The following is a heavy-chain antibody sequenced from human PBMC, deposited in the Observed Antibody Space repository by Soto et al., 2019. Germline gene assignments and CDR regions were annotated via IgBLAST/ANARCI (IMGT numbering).Heavy chain of an antibody. CDR1: GGSIIIGDYS. CDR2: IYHSGST. V-gene: IGHV4-30-2*01. D-gene: IGHD3-16*01. J-gene: IGHJ5*02. Sequence: QLQLQESGSGLVKPSQTLSLTCAVSGGSIIIGDYSWSWIRQPPGKCLEWIGYIYHSGSTYYNPSLKIRVTISVDRSKNQGSLKLSSVTAADTAVYSCARWWIYAPRVDPWVQGNLVTVSS. CDR3: ARWWIYAPRVDP.